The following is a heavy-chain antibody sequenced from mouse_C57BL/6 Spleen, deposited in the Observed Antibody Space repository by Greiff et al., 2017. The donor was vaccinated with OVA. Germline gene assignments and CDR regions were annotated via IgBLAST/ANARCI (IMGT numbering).Heavy chain of an antibody. V-gene: IGHV1-26*01. J-gene: IGHJ2*01. CDR3: ATNFDY. CDR1: GYTLTDYY. Sequence: EVQLQQSGPELVKPGASVKISCKASGYTLTDYYMNWVKQSHGKSLEWIGDINPNNGGTSYNQKFKGKATLTVDKSSSTAYMELRSLTSEDSAVYYCATNFDYWGQGTTLTVSS. CDR2: INPNNGGT.